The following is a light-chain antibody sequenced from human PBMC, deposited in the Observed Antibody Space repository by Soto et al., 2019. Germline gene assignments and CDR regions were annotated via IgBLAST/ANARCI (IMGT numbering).Light chain of an antibody. Sequence: QSVLTQPPSVSGSPGQSVTISCTGASSDVGSYDRVSWYQQPPGTAPKLMIYEVSNRPSGVPDRFSGSKSGNTASLTIFGLQAEDEADYYCSSYISSSTPVLFGGGTKVTVL. CDR1: SSDVGSYDR. CDR3: SSYISSSTPVL. V-gene: IGLV2-18*02. J-gene: IGLJ2*01. CDR2: EVS.